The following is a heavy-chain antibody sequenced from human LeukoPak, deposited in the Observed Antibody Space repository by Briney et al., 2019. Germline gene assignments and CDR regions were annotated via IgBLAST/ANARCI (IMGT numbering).Heavy chain of an antibody. CDR3: AKADLYYSDYLNYFDY. Sequence: GGSLRLSCAASGFTFISYAMSWVRQAPGKGLEWVSAISGSGSTTYYADSVRGRFTISRDNSKNTLYLQMNTLRAEDTALYYCAKADLYYSDYLNYFDYWGQGTLVTVSS. CDR1: GFTFISYA. CDR2: ISGSGSTT. D-gene: IGHD4-11*01. V-gene: IGHV3-23*01. J-gene: IGHJ4*02.